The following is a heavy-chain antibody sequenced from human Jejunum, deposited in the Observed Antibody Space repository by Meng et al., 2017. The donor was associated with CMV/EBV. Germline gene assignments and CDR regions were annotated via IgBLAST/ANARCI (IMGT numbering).Heavy chain of an antibody. CDR2: IWYYGSNT. D-gene: IGHD2-21*01. J-gene: IGHJ5*02. V-gene: IGHV3-33*06. CDR3: AKDHCGGDCYNSGWFDP. Sequence: FSSYGMHWVRQTPGKGLKWLPVIWYYGSNTYYADSVKGRFIISRDNSRNTLYLQMNSLTVEDTAVYYCAKDHCGGDCYNSGWFDPWGQGTLVTVSS. CDR1: FSSYG.